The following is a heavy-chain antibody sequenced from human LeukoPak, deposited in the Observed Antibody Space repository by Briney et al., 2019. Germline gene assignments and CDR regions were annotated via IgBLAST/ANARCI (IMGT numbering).Heavy chain of an antibody. CDR2: IYYSGST. CDR3: ARKAPKYSSSFLGAFDI. D-gene: IGHD6-6*01. Sequence: SETLSLTCTVSGGSLSSTSYYWVWIRQPPGKGLEWIGYIYYSGSTNYNPSLKSRVTISVDTSKNQFSLKLSSVTAADTAVYYCARKAPKYSSSFLGAFDIWGQGTMVTVSS. CDR1: GGSLSSTSYY. J-gene: IGHJ3*02. V-gene: IGHV4-61*01.